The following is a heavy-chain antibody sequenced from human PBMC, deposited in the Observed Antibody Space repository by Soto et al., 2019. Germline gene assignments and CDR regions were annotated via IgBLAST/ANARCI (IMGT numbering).Heavy chain of an antibody. CDR2: ISGSGGST. V-gene: IGHV3-23*01. D-gene: IGHD4-17*01. CDR1: GFTFSSYA. CDR3: ATEQTRGQYDYGDHHRRAFDY. J-gene: IGHJ4*02. Sequence: GGSLRLSCAASGFTFSSYAMSWVRQAPGKGLEWVSAISGSGGSTYYADSVKGRFTISRDNSKNTLYLQMNSLRAEDTAVYYCATEQTRGQYDYGDHHRRAFDYWGQGTLVTVSS.